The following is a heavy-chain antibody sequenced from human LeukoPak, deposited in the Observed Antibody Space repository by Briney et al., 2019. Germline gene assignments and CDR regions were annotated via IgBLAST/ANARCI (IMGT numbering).Heavy chain of an antibody. CDR2: ISSSGSTI. CDR1: GFTFSDYY. D-gene: IGHD6-13*01. J-gene: IGHJ4*02. Sequence: TGGSLRLSCAASGFTFSDYYMSWIRQAPGKGLEWVSYISSSGSTIYYADSVKGRFTISRDNAKNSLYLQMNSLRAEDMALYYCAKGAWQLVENYFDYWGQGTLVTVSS. CDR3: AKGAWQLVENYFDY. V-gene: IGHV3-11*01.